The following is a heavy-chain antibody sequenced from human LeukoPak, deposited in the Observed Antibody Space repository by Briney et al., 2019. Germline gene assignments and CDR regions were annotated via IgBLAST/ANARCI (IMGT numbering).Heavy chain of an antibody. Sequence: PGGSLRLSCAASGFTFSNFWMHWVRQAPGQGLVWVSRINSDGSTTTYADSVKGRFTISRDSAKNTLYLQMNSLRVEDTAVYYCARGYNDFWSGYIDYWGQGTLVTVSS. J-gene: IGHJ4*02. V-gene: IGHV3-74*01. D-gene: IGHD3-3*01. CDR2: INSDGSTT. CDR3: ARGYNDFWSGYIDY. CDR1: GFTFSNFW.